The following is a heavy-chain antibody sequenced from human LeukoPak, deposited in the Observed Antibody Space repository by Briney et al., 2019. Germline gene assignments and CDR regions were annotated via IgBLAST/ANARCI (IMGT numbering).Heavy chain of an antibody. CDR2: INHSGST. J-gene: IGHJ4*02. CDR3: ARVGGTVTTVFDY. CDR1: GGSFSGYY. D-gene: IGHD4-17*01. Sequence: SETLSLTCAVYGGSFSGYYWSWIRQPPGKGLEWIGEINHSGSTNYNPSLKSRVTISVDTFKNQFSLKLSSVTAADTAVYYCARVGGTVTTVFDYWGQGTLVTVSS. V-gene: IGHV4-34*01.